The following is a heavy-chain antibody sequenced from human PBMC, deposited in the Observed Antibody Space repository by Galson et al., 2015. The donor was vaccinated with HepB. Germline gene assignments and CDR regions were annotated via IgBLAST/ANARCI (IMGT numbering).Heavy chain of an antibody. Sequence: TLSLTCTVSGGSISSGGYYWSWIRQHPGKGLEWIGYIYYNGNTYYNPSLKNRVSISVDTSKNQFSLKLSSVTAADTAVYYCARAQITYSYGYIYYYGMDAWGQGTTVTVSS. CDR3: ARAQITYSYGYIYYYGMDA. V-gene: IGHV4-31*03. CDR1: GGSISSGGYY. J-gene: IGHJ6*02. CDR2: IYYNGNT. D-gene: IGHD5-18*01.